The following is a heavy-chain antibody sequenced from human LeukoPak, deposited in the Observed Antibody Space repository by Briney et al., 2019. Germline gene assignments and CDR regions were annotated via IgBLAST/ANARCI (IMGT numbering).Heavy chain of an antibody. V-gene: IGHV1-3*01. Sequence: ASVXXXXXASGYTFTSYAMHWVRQAPGQRLEWMGWINAGNGNTKYSQKFQGRVTITRDTSASTAYMELSSLRSEDTAVYYCARLGASAAMRWALNYWGQGTLVTVSS. D-gene: IGHD2-2*01. CDR1: GYTFTSYA. CDR2: INAGNGNT. J-gene: IGHJ4*02. CDR3: ARLGASAAMRWALNY.